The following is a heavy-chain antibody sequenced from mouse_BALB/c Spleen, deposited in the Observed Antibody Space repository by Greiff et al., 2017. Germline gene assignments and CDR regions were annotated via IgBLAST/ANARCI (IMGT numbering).Heavy chain of an antibody. Sequence: VQLQQSGAELVKPGASVKLSCKTSGYTFTSYWIQWVKQRPGQGLGWIGEIFPGTGTTYYNEKFKGKATLTIDTSSSTAYMQLSSLTSEDSAVYFCARYYGSSYAMDYWGQGTSVTVSS. J-gene: IGHJ4*01. D-gene: IGHD1-1*01. CDR3: ARYYGSSYAMDY. CDR1: GYTFTSYW. CDR2: IFPGTGTT. V-gene: IGHV1S132*01.